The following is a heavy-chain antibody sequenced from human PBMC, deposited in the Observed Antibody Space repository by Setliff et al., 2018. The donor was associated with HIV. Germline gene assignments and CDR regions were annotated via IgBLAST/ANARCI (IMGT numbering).Heavy chain of an antibody. CDR1: GYSLTELS. CDR3: ATSGFYDILTGPTPGVFDI. V-gene: IGHV1-24*01. Sequence: ASVKVSCKVSGYSLTELSIHWVRQAPGEGLEWMGGFDPEDDETVYAEKVQGRVTMTEDTSTDTAYMALSSLRSEDTALYYCATSGFYDILTGPTPGVFDIWGQGTMVTVSS. D-gene: IGHD3-9*01. J-gene: IGHJ3*02. CDR2: FDPEDDET.